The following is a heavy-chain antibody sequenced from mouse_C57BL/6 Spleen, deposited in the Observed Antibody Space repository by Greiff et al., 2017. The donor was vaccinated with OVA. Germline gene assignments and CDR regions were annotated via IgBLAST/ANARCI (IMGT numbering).Heavy chain of an antibody. D-gene: IGHD1-1*01. CDR3: ARSDGTLYWYFDV. V-gene: IGHV1-82*01. CDR1: GYAFSSSW. CDR2: IYPGDGDT. J-gene: IGHJ1*03. Sequence: VKLMESGPELVKPGASVKISCKASGYAFSSSWMNWVKQRPGKGLEWIGRIYPGDGDTNYNGKFKGKATLTADKSSSTAYMQLSSLTSEDSAVYFCARSDGTLYWYFDVWGTGTTVTVSS.